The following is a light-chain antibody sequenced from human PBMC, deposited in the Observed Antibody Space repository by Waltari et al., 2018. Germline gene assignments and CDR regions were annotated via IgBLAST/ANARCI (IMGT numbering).Light chain of an antibody. CDR1: NGGRKG. CDR3: QVWDSSSDHVV. CDR2: DDS. V-gene: IGLV3-21*02. Sequence: SYVLTQPPSVSVAPGQTARITCGGINGGRKGVHWYQQKPGQAPVLVVYDDSDRPSGIPERFSGSNSGNPATLTISRVAAGDEADYYCQVWDSSSDHVVFGGGTKLTVL. J-gene: IGLJ2*01.